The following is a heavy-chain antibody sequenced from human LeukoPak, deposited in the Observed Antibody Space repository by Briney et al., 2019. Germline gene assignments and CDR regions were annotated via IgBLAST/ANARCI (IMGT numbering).Heavy chain of an antibody. J-gene: IGHJ4*02. D-gene: IGHD6-6*01. CDR2: INHSGYT. Sequence: LSLTCTVSGGSISTFYWSWFRQPPGKRLEWIGYINHSGYTDYNPSLKSRVTISVDTSKNQFSLKLSSVTAADTAVYYCARGRPFDYWGQGTLVTVSS. CDR3: ARGRPFDY. CDR1: GGSISTFY. V-gene: IGHV4-59*01.